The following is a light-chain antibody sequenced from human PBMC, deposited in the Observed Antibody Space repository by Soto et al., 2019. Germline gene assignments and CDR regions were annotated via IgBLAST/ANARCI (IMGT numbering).Light chain of an antibody. J-gene: IGKJ4*01. CDR3: QQYNSYS. CDR1: QSISSW. Sequence: DIQMTQSPFTLSASVGDRVTIICRASQSISSWLAWYQQKPGKAPKLLIYDASSLESGVPSRFSGSGSGTEFTLTISSLQPDDFATYYCQQYNSYSFGGGTKVDI. CDR2: DAS. V-gene: IGKV1-5*02.